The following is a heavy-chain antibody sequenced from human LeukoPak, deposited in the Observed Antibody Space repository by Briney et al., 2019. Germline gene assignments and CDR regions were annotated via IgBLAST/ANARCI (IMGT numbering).Heavy chain of an antibody. CDR1: GGSFSGYY. D-gene: IGHD3-10*01. CDR2: INHSGST. J-gene: IGHJ6*03. V-gene: IGHV4-34*01. Sequence: SETPSLTCAVYGGSFSGYYWSWIRQPPGKRLEWIGEINHSGSTNYNPSLKSRVTISVDTSKNQFSLKLSSVTAADTAVYYCARLEYGSGSYYRGHYMDVWGKGTTVTVSS. CDR3: ARLEYGSGSYYRGHYMDV.